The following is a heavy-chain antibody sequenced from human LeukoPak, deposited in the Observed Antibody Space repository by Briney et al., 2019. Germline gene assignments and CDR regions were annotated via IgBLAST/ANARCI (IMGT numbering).Heavy chain of an antibody. D-gene: IGHD6-13*01. J-gene: IGHJ5*02. V-gene: IGHV3-21*01. CDR3: ARESAAAGKEDWFDP. CDR1: GFTFSSYS. Sequence: PGGSLRLSCAASGFTFSSYSMNWVRQAPGKGLEWVSSISSSSSYIYYADSVKGRFTISRDNAKNSLYLQMNSLRAEDTAVYYCARESAAAGKEDWFDPGGQGTLVTVSS. CDR2: ISSSSSYI.